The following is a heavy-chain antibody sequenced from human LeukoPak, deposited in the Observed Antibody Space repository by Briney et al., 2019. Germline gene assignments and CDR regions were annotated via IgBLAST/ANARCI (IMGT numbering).Heavy chain of an antibody. CDR2: IYYSGDT. CDR1: RYSISSNCY. D-gene: IGHD4-17*01. Sequence: PSETLSLTCDVSRYSISSNCYWAWIRQPPGKGLEWLGSIYYSGDTYYNPSLKSRVTCSVDTSKNQFSLKLNSVTAADTAVYYCARAHYDGDYQYSFDYWGQGIPVTVSS. V-gene: IGHV4-38-2*01. J-gene: IGHJ4*02. CDR3: ARAHYDGDYQYSFDY.